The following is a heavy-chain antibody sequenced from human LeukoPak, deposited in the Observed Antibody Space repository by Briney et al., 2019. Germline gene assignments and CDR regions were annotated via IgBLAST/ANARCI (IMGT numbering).Heavy chain of an antibody. D-gene: IGHD6-19*01. CDR2: TYYRSKWYN. CDR3: ARETGQQWLVAPITSIDY. Sequence: SQTLSLTCAISGDSVSSNSAAWNWIRQSPSRGLEWLGRTYYRSKWYNDYAVSVKSRITINPDTSKNQFSLQLNSVTPEDTAVYYCARETGQQWLVAPITSIDYWGQGTLVTVSS. CDR1: GDSVSSNSAA. V-gene: IGHV6-1*01. J-gene: IGHJ4*02.